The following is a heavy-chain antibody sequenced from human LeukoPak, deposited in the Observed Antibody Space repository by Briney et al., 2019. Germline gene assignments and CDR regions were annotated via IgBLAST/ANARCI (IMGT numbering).Heavy chain of an antibody. V-gene: IGHV4-39*07. CDR3: ARVYYSNSYDYWYFDL. D-gene: IGHD6-13*01. CDR2: IYYSGNT. J-gene: IGHJ2*01. Sequence: PSETLSLTCTVSGGSISSSSYFWGWIRQPPGKGLEWIGSIYYSGNTYYNPSLKSRVTISVDTSKNQFSLKLSSVTAADTAVYYCARVYYSNSYDYWYFDLWGRGTLVTVSS. CDR1: GGSISSSSYF.